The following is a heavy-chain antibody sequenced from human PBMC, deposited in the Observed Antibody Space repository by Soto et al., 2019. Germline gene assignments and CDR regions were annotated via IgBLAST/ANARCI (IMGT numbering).Heavy chain of an antibody. V-gene: IGHV1-69*12. D-gene: IGHD3-9*01. J-gene: IGHJ4*02. Sequence: QVQLVQSGAEVKKPGSSVKVSCKASGGTFSSYAISWVRQAPGQGLEWMGGIIPIFGTANYAQKFQGRVTITADESTSTAYMELSSLRSDDTAVYYCAGEALNFDWSRPTARFDYWGQGTLVTVSS. CDR2: IIPIFGTA. CDR1: GGTFSSYA. CDR3: AGEALNFDWSRPTARFDY.